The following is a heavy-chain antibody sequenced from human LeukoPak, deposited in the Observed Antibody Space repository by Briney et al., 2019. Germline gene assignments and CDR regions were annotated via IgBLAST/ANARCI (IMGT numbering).Heavy chain of an antibody. CDR3: ARASGWYAYYFDY. CDR1: GGSISSYY. J-gene: IGHJ4*02. CDR2: IYYSGST. V-gene: IGHV4-59*01. Sequence: SETLSLTCTVSGGSISSYYWSWIRQPPGKGLEWIGYIYYSGSTNYNPSLKSRVAISVDTSKNQFSLKLSSVTAADTAVYYCARASGWYAYYFDYWGQGTLVTVSS. D-gene: IGHD6-19*01.